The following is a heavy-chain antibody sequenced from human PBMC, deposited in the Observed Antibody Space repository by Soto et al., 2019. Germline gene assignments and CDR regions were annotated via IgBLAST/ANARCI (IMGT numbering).Heavy chain of an antibody. CDR1: GYSFSTNW. CDR3: ARHHGDYDSSGYLNWFDP. CDR2: IYPGDSDT. V-gene: IGHV5-51*01. J-gene: IGHJ5*02. Sequence: PGESLKISCEASGYSFSTNWIGWVRQMPGKGLEWMGIIYPGDSDTRYSPSFQGQVTISADKSISTAYLQWSSLKASDTAMYYCARHHGDYDSSGYLNWFDPWGQGNLVTVSS. D-gene: IGHD3-22*01.